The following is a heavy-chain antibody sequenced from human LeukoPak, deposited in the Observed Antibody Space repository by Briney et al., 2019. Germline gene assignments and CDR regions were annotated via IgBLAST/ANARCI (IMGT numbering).Heavy chain of an antibody. V-gene: IGHV4-4*07. CDR1: GASINDYY. D-gene: IGHD2-2*01. CDR2: VYTSVST. CDR3: ARSRYASHFDY. Sequence: SETLSLTCSVSGASINDYYWSWIRQPAGKGVEWIGRVYTSVSTIYNPSLERRVTMSVDTSRNHFSLNVNSVTAADTALYYCARSRYASHFDYWGQGTLVTVTS. J-gene: IGHJ4*02.